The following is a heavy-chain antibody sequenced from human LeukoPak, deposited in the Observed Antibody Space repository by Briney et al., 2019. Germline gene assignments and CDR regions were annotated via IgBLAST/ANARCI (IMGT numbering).Heavy chain of an antibody. CDR1: GYSISSGYY. CDR2: IYHSGST. Sequence: SETLSLTCTVSGYSISSGYYWGWIRQPPGKGLEWIGSIYHSGSTYYNPSLKSRVTISVDTSKNQFSLKLSSVTAADTAVYYCARGSLRGYSYGGRFDPWGQGTLVTVSS. CDR3: ARGSLRGYSYGGRFDP. J-gene: IGHJ5*02. V-gene: IGHV4-38-2*02. D-gene: IGHD5-18*01.